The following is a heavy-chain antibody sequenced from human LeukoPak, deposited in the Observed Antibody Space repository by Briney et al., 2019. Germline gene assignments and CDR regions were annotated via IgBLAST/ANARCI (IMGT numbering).Heavy chain of an antibody. CDR1: GYTFTSYY. CDR3: ARSPPKGTMIVV. CDR2: INPSGGST. Sequence: ASVKVSCKASGYTFTSYYMHWVRQAPGQGLEWMGIINPSGGSTSYAQKFQGRVTMTRDTSTSTVYMEPSSLRSEDTAVYYCARSPPKGTMIVVWGQGTLVTVSS. J-gene: IGHJ4*02. V-gene: IGHV1-46*01. D-gene: IGHD3-22*01.